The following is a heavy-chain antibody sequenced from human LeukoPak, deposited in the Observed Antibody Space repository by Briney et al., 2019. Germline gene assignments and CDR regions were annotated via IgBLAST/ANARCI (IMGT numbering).Heavy chain of an antibody. V-gene: IGHV3-33*01. Sequence: GGSLRLSCVASGFSFSTCAIHWVRQAPGKGLEWVAIIWSDGTNEKYANSAKGRFTISRDNFENTVYLQMNSLRAEDTAVYYCARASGTGSYILDYWGQGTLLTVSP. CDR3: ARASGTGSYILDY. J-gene: IGHJ4*02. CDR1: GFSFSTCA. CDR2: IWSDGTNE. D-gene: IGHD1-26*01.